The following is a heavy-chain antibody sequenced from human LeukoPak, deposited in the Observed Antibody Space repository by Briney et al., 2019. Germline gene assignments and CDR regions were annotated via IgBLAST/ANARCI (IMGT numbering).Heavy chain of an antibody. CDR2: IYYGGSA. V-gene: IGHV4-59*08. J-gene: IGHJ4*02. Sequence: SETLSLTCTVSGGSITNTYWSWIRQPPGKGLEWIGYIYYGGSAVYNPSLKSRLTISVDTSKNQFSLKLSSVTAADTAVYYCARLRGTTVVNFWGQGTLVTVSS. CDR3: ARLRGTTVVNF. D-gene: IGHD4-23*01. CDR1: GGSITNTY.